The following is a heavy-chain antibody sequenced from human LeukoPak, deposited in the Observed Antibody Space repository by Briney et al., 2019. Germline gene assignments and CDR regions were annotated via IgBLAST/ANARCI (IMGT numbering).Heavy chain of an antibody. J-gene: IGHJ3*02. CDR3: ASRRYSSSARDAFNI. CDR2: ESDSHRST. V-gene: IGHV3-23*01. D-gene: IGHD6-6*01. CDR1: RFTLINDP. Sequence: PGESLILSCATHRFTLINDPRTWVPQAPGKELEWVSTESDSHRSTYYAESVGGRFTISRHNSKNPRYLQMKVLRAGDTAVYYCASRRYSSSARDAFNIWGHGTMVTVSS.